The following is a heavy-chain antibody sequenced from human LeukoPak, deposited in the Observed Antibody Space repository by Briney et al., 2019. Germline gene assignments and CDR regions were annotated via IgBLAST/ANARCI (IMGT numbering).Heavy chain of an antibody. J-gene: IGHJ4*02. CDR3: IKGFEY. CDR2: ISAYNGDT. CDR1: GYTFTNYA. D-gene: IGHD3-10*01. V-gene: IGHV1-18*01. Sequence: GASVKVSCKASGYTFTNYASTWVRQAPGQGLEWMGWISAYNGDTNYAQILQGRVTLTADTSTNTAYMELRSLRSDDTAVYYCIKGFEYWGQGTLVTVSS.